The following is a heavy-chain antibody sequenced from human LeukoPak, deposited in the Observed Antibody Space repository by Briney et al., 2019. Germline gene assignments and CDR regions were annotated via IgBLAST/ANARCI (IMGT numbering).Heavy chain of an antibody. CDR1: GFTFSSYC. J-gene: IGHJ5*02. D-gene: IGHD6-6*01. Sequence: WGTLSLSCAASGFTFSSYCVHWVRQAPGKGVEWVASIRYDGTEKYYVDSVKHRFTISRDNSKNTLFLQMNSLRAEDTAVYYCAKDRIAVRPGWFDPWRQGTLVTAS. V-gene: IGHV3-30*02. CDR2: IRYDGTEK. CDR3: AKDRIAVRPGWFDP.